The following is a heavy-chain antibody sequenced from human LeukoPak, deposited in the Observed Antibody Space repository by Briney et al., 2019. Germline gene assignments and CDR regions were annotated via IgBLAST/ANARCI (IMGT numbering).Heavy chain of an antibody. CDR3: AREGSGWYGNFDY. Sequence: ASVKVSCKASAYTFTGYYMHWVRQAPGQGLEWMGWINPDSGGTNYAQKFQGRVTMTRDTSISTAYMEVSKLRSDDTAVYYCAREGSGWYGNFDYWGQGTLVTVSS. CDR1: AYTFTGYY. J-gene: IGHJ4*02. D-gene: IGHD6-19*01. CDR2: INPDSGGT. V-gene: IGHV1-2*02.